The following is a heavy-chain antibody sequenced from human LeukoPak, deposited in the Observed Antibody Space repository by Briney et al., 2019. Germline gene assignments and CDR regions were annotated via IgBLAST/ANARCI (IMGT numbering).Heavy chain of an antibody. V-gene: IGHV4-34*01. CDR3: ARVSPYCSGGSCHFDY. CDR2: INHSGST. J-gene: IGHJ4*02. D-gene: IGHD2-15*01. Sequence: SETLSLTCAVYGGSFSGYYWSWIRQPPGKGLEWIGEINHSGSTNYNPSLKSRVTISVDTSKNQFSLKLSSVTAADTAVYYCARVSPYCSGGSCHFDYWGQGTLVNVSS. CDR1: GGSFSGYY.